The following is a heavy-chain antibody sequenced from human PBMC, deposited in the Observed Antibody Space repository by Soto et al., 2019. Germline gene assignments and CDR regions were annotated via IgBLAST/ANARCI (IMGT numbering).Heavy chain of an antibody. CDR1: GFVFSDYG. D-gene: IGHD1-26*01. V-gene: IGHV3-30*18. J-gene: IGHJ6*02. CDR3: AKEGPGGGRHFYYATDV. Sequence: QMNLVESGGGVVQPGRSLRLSCAVSGFVFSDYGMHWVRQAPGKGLEWVALITNDGNNEYYRESVKGRFSISRGRSTNTVDLLMNSLRPEDTGVYYCAKEGPGGGRHFYYATDVWGQGTTVTVSS. CDR2: ITNDGNNE.